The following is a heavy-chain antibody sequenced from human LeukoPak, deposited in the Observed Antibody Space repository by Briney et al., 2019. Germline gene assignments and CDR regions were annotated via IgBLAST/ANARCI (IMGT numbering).Heavy chain of an antibody. J-gene: IGHJ4*02. CDR3: ARSYRDRYSSSWYVRAPFDY. CDR2: INHSGST. Sequence: SETLSLTCTVSGGSISSYYWSWIRQPPGKGLEWIGEINHSGSTNYNPSLKSRVTISVDTSKNQFSLKLSSVTAADTAVYYCARSYRDRYSSSWYVRAPFDYWGQGTLVTVSS. CDR1: GGSISSYY. V-gene: IGHV4-34*01. D-gene: IGHD6-13*01.